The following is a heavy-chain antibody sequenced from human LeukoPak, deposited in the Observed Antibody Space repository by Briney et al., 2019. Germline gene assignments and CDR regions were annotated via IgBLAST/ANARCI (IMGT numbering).Heavy chain of an antibody. CDR1: GFTFSSYS. V-gene: IGHV3-21*01. D-gene: IGHD5-24*01. CDR2: ISSSSSYI. CDR3: ARGRDGYNDYFDY. Sequence: PGGSLRLSCAATGFTFSSYSMNRVRQAPGKGLEWVSSISSSSSYIYYADSVKGRFTISRDNAKNSLYLQMNSLRAEDTTVYYCARGRDGYNDYFDYWGQGTLVTVSS. J-gene: IGHJ4*02.